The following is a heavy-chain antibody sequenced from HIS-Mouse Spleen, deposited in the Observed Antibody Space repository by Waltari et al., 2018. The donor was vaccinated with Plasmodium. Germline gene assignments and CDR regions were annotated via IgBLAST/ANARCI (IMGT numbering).Heavy chain of an antibody. J-gene: IGHJ1*01. CDR3: ARVLGYKAAAGTFVEYFQH. D-gene: IGHD6-13*01. V-gene: IGHV1-2*02. CDR2: INQNSGGT. Sequence: QVQLVQSGAEVKKPGASVKVSCKASGYTFPGYYMHWVRQAPGQGLEWRGWINQNSGGTNYAQKFQGRDTSISTAYMELSRLRSDDTAVYYCARVLGYKAAAGTFVEYFQHWGQGTLVTVSS. CDR1: GYTFPGYY.